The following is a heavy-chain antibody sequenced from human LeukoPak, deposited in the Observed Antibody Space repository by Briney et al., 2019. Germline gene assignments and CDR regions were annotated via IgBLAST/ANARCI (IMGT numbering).Heavy chain of an antibody. CDR2: INHSGST. CDR1: GGSISAYY. D-gene: IGHD6-13*01. Sequence: SETLSLTCAVYGGSISAYYWTWIRQPPGKGLEWIGEINHSGSTNYNPSLKSRVTISVDTSKNQFSLKLSSVTAADTAVYYCARQLGYSSSWNTSPWGQGTLVTVSS. J-gene: IGHJ5*02. CDR3: ARQLGYSSSWNTSP. V-gene: IGHV4-34*01.